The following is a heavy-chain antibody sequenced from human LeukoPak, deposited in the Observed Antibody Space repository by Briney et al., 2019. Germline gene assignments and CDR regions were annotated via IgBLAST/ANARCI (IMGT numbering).Heavy chain of an antibody. CDR1: GGSFSGYY. CDR3: AKLGSTMTGVDY. Sequence: PSETLSLTCAVYGGSFSGYYWSWIRQPPGKGLEWIGEINHSGSTNYNPSLKSRVTISVDTSKNQFSLKLSSVTAADTAVYYCAKLGSTMTGVDYWGQGTLVTVSS. V-gene: IGHV4-34*01. J-gene: IGHJ4*02. CDR2: INHSGST. D-gene: IGHD7-27*01.